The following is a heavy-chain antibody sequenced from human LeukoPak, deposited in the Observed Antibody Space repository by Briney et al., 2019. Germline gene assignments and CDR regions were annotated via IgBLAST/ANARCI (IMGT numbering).Heavy chain of an antibody. CDR3: ARAGGAAGGNYYYYYMDV. CDR1: GGSISSGSYY. D-gene: IGHD6-13*01. CDR2: IYTSGST. Sequence: SETLSLTCTVSGGSISSGSYYSSWIRQLAGKGLEWFGRIYTSGSTNYNPSLKSRVTISVDTSKNQFSLKLSSVTAADTAVYYCARAGGAAGGNYYYYYMDVWGKGTTVTISS. J-gene: IGHJ6*03. V-gene: IGHV4-61*02.